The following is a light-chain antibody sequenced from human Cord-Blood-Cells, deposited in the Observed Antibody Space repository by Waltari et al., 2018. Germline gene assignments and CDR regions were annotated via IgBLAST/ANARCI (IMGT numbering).Light chain of an antibody. CDR2: DVS. CDR1: SSDVGGYNY. Sequence: QSALTQPASVSGSPGQSITISCTGTSSDVGGYNYVSWYQQHPGKAPKLMIYDVSNLPSGVSNRFSCSKSGNTASLTISGLQAEDEADYYCSSYTSSSIFYVFGTGTKVTVL. V-gene: IGLV2-14*01. J-gene: IGLJ1*01. CDR3: SSYTSSSIFYV.